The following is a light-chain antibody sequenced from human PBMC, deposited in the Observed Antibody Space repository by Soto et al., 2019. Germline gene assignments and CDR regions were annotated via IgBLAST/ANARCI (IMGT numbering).Light chain of an antibody. Sequence: QSALTQPPSASGSPGQSVTISCTGTSSDVGGYNYVSWYQQHPGKAPILIIYEVSKRPSGVPDRFSGSKSGNTASLTVSGLQAEDEADYYCSSYAGSPVLFGGGTKLTVL. V-gene: IGLV2-8*01. CDR2: EVS. CDR3: SSYAGSPVL. J-gene: IGLJ2*01. CDR1: SSDVGGYNY.